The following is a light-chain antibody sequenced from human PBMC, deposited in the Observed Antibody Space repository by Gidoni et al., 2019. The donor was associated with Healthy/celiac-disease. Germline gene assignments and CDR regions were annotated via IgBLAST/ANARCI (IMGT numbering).Light chain of an antibody. V-gene: IGLV1-51*01. Sequence: QSVLTQPHSVSAAPGQKVTISCSGSSSNIGNNYVSWYKQLPGTAPKLLIYDNNKRPSGIPDRFSGSKSGTSATLGITGLQTGDDADYYCGTWDSSLSYVVFGGGTKLTVL. J-gene: IGLJ2*01. CDR1: SSNIGNNY. CDR2: DNN. CDR3: GTWDSSLSYVV.